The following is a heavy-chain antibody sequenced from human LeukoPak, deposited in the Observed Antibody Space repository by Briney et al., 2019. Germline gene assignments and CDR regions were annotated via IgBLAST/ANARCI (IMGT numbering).Heavy chain of an antibody. CDR2: IDAGNGNT. J-gene: IGHJ4*02. CDR1: GFTFINYA. V-gene: IGHV1-3*01. Sequence: GASVKVSCKASGFTFINYAIHWVRQAPGQGLEWMGWIDAGNGNTKYSQKFQGRVFITRDTSASTAYMELSSLKSEDTAVYYCARLYYHDNSGYPFGVFDYWGQGTLVTVSS. CDR3: ARLYYHDNSGYPFGVFDY. D-gene: IGHD3-22*01.